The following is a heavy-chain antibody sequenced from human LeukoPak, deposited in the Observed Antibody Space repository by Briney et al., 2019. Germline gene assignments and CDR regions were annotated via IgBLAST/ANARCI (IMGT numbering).Heavy chain of an antibody. CDR3: ATGPPGANLWFGEPYFDY. CDR1: GGSISSSSYY. J-gene: IGHJ4*02. Sequence: SETLSLTCTVSGGSISSSSYYWGWIRQPPGKGLEWIGSIYYSGSTYYNLSLKSRVTISVDTSKNQFSLKLSSVTAADTAVYYCATGPPGANLWFGEPYFDYWGQGTLVTVSS. CDR2: IYYSGST. D-gene: IGHD3-10*01. V-gene: IGHV4-39*01.